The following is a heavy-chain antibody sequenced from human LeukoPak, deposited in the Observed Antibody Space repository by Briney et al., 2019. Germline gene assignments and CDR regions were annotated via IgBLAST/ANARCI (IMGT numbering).Heavy chain of an antibody. J-gene: IGHJ1*01. Sequence: SETLSLTCAVYGGSFSGYYWSWIRQPPGKGLEWIGTIYYSGTTYYNPSLKSRVTISVDTSKNQFSLELNSMTAADTAVYYCARGPTLKYFHHWGQGTLVSVSS. CDR3: ARGPTLKYFHH. V-gene: IGHV4-34*01. CDR2: IYYSGTT. CDR1: GGSFSGYY.